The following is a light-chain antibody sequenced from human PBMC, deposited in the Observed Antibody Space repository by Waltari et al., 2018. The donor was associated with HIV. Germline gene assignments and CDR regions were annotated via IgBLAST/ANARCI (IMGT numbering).Light chain of an antibody. CDR2: GAS. V-gene: IGKV3-20*01. Sequence: EYVLTQSPGTLSLSPGERATLSCRASQSVSSNFLAWSQQKVGQAPRLLIYGASTRATGIPDRFSGSGSGTDFNLTISSLEPEDFAVYYCHQYGRSPTAFGQGTKVEIK. J-gene: IGKJ1*01. CDR1: QSVSSNF. CDR3: HQYGRSPTA.